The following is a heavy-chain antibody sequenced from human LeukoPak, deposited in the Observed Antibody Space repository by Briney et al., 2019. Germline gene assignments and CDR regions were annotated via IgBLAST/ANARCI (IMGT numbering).Heavy chain of an antibody. CDR2: IYYSGST. CDR3: ARINGFWSGYLFDY. V-gene: IGHV4-59*01. Sequence: SETLSLTCAVYGGSFSGYYWSWIRQPPGKGLEWIGYIYYSGSTNYNPSLKSRVTISVDTSKNQFSLKLSSVTAADTAVYYCARINGFWSGYLFDYWGQGTLVTVSS. J-gene: IGHJ4*02. D-gene: IGHD3-3*01. CDR1: GGSFSGYY.